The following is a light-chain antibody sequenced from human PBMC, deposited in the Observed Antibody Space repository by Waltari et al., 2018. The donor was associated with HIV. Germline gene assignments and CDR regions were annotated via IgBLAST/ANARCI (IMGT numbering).Light chain of an antibody. V-gene: IGKV3-11*01. CDR1: QSISSY. Sequence: EIVLTQSPVTLSLSPGERATLSCRASQSISSYLAWYQQKPCQPPRLLIYDASNRATGIPARFTGSGSGTDFTLTISSLEPEDFAVYYCQQRSTWPPGFGQGTKVEIK. CDR3: QQRSTWPPG. J-gene: IGKJ1*01. CDR2: DAS.